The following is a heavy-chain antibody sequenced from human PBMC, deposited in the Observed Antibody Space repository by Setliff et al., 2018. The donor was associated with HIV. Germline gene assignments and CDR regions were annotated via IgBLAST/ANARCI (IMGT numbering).Heavy chain of an antibody. J-gene: IGHJ6*03. CDR1: GGSISSGSYY. D-gene: IGHD3-3*01. CDR2: IYISGST. V-gene: IGHV4-61*02. Sequence: SETLSLTCTVSGGSISSGSYYWSWVRQPAGKGLEWIGRIYISGSTNYNPSLKSRVTISVDTSKNQFSLNLSSVTAADTAVYYCARGSSSIFGVLVLLPHSYYYMDVWGKGTTVTVSS. CDR3: ARGSSSIFGVLVLLPHSYYYMDV.